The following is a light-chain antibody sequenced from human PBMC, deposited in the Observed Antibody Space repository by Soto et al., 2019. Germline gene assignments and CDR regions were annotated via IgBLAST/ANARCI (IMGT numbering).Light chain of an antibody. V-gene: IGKV3-20*01. J-gene: IGKJ4*01. CDR3: QQYVSLPLT. CDR2: TTS. CDR1: QSVTSGY. Sequence: EIVLTQSPGTLSLSPGERATLSCRASQSVTSGYLAWYQQKPGQAPRLLIYTTSGRATGIPDRFSGSGSGTDFTLTISRLEPEDFAVYYCQQYVSLPLTFGGGTKVEIK.